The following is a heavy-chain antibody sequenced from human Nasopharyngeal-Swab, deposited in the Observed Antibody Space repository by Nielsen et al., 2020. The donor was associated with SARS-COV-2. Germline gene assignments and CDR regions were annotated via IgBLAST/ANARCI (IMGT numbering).Heavy chain of an antibody. Sequence: WVRQAPGQGLEWMGGIIPIFGTANYAQKFQGRVTITAVESTSAAYMELSSLRSEDTAVYYCARSPRLQPWSGPYYYMDVWGKGTTVTVSS. CDR3: ARSPRLQPWSGPYYYMDV. V-gene: IGHV1-69*01. CDR2: IIPIFGTA. D-gene: IGHD3-3*01. J-gene: IGHJ6*03.